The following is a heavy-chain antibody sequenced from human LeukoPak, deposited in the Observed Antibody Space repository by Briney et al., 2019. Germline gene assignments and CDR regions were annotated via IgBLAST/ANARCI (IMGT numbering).Heavy chain of an antibody. CDR3: TRRGDGDYGDY. Sequence: GGPLKLSCAASGFTFSGSAMHWVRQASGKGLEWVGRIKSKANNYATAYAASVKGRFTISRDDSENTAFLQMTSLKTEDTAVYYCTRRGDGDYGDYWGQGTLVTVSS. J-gene: IGHJ4*02. D-gene: IGHD4-17*01. CDR1: GFTFSGSA. V-gene: IGHV3-73*01. CDR2: IKSKANNYAT.